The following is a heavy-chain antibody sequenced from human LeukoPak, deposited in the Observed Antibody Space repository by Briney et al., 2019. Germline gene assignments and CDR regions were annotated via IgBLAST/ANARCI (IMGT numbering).Heavy chain of an antibody. CDR2: IYYSGST. CDR1: GGSISSYF. Sequence: PSETLSLTCTVSGGSISSYFWSWIRQPPGKGLEWIGYIYYSGSTNYNPSLKSRVTISVDTSKNQFSLKLSSVTAADTAVYYCARVHSSSLDFDYWGQGTLVTVSS. J-gene: IGHJ4*02. CDR3: ARVHSSSLDFDY. V-gene: IGHV4-59*01. D-gene: IGHD6-6*01.